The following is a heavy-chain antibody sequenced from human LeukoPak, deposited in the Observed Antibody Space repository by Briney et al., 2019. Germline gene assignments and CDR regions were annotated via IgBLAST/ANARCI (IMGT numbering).Heavy chain of an antibody. J-gene: IGHJ4*02. CDR3: ARQTFLGVSPFDY. Sequence: GGSLRLSCAASGFTFSSYAVSWVRQAPGKGLEWVSAISGSGGSTYYADSVKGRFTISRDNSKNTLYLQMNSLRAEDTAVYYCARQTFLGVSPFDYWGQGTLVTVSS. CDR1: GFTFSSYA. CDR2: ISGSGGST. V-gene: IGHV3-23*01. D-gene: IGHD3-16*01.